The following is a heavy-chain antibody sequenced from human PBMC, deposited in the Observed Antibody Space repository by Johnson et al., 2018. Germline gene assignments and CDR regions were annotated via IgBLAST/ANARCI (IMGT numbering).Heavy chain of an antibody. CDR2: ISWNSGSI. CDR3: AKGPYSRSSPYYNYMDV. J-gene: IGHJ6*03. CDR1: GFTCDDYA. Sequence: VQLVQSGGGLVQPGGSLRFSCAASGFTCDDYAMHWVRQAPGKGLEWVSGISWNSGSIGYADSVKGRFTISRDNAKNSLYLQMNSLRPGDTALYYCAKGPYSRSSPYYNYMDVGGKGTTVTVSS. V-gene: IGHV3-9*01. D-gene: IGHD6-6*01.